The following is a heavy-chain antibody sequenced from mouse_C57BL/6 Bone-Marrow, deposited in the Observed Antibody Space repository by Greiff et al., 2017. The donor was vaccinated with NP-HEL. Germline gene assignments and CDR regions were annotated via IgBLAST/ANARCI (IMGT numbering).Heavy chain of an antibody. D-gene: IGHD1-1*01. J-gene: IGHJ3*01. CDR1: GYAFSSSW. CDR2: IYPGDGDT. CDR3: ARSPPFHYYGSKAWFAY. Sequence: VQLQQSGPELVKPGASVKISCKASGYAFSSSWMNWVKQRPGKGLEWIGRIYPGDGDTNYNGKFKGKATLTADKSSSTAYMQLSSLTSEDSAVYFCARSPPFHYYGSKAWFAYWGQGTLVTVSA. V-gene: IGHV1-82*01.